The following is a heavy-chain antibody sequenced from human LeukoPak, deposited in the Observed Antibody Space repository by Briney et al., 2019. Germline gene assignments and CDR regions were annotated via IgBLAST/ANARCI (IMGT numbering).Heavy chain of an antibody. D-gene: IGHD5-12*01. CDR1: GFTFSSYA. CDR3: AIGVATITNYYYYGMDV. J-gene: IGHJ6*02. CDR2: ISYVGSNK. Sequence: GGSLRLSCAASGFTFSSYAMHWVRQAPGKGLEWVAVISYVGSNKYYADSVKGRFTISRDNSKNTLYLQMNSLRAEDTAVYYCAIGVATITNYYYYGMDVWGQGTTVTVSS. V-gene: IGHV3-30-3*01.